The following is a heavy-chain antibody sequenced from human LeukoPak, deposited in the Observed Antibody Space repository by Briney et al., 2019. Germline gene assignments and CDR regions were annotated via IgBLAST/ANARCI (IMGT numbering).Heavy chain of an antibody. D-gene: IGHD6-19*01. CDR2: ISYDGSNK. CDR3: AGDSSGWQYYYYGMDV. J-gene: IGHJ6*02. Sequence: PGGSLRLSCAASGFTFSSYAMHWVRQAPGKGLEWVAVISYDGSNKYYADSVKGRFTISRDNSKNTLYLQMNSLRAEDTAVYYCAGDSSGWQYYYYGMDVWGQETTVTVSS. V-gene: IGHV3-30-3*01. CDR1: GFTFSSYA.